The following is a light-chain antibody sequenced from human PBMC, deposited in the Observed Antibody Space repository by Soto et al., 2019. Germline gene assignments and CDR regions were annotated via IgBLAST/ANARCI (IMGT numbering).Light chain of an antibody. Sequence: DIQMTQSPSTLSAGVGDRVTITCRASQRISTYLNRYQQKPGKAPTLLIYAASSLQSGLPSRFSGGGSGTDFTLTINPLQPEDCATYFCQQCYSSPRTFGQGTKVEIK. CDR2: AAS. CDR3: QQCYSSPRT. V-gene: IGKV1-39*01. CDR1: QRISTY. J-gene: IGKJ1*01.